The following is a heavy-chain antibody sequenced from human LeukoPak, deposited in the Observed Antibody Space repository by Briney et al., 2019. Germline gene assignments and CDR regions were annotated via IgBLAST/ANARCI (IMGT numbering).Heavy chain of an antibody. V-gene: IGHV4-61*02. CDR3: ARDVLLWFGAFYYYYYMDV. Sequence: SQTLSLTCTVSGGSISSGSYYWSWIRQPAGKGPEWIGRIYTSGSTNYNPSLKSRVTIPVDTSKNQFSLKLRSVTAADTAVYYCARDVLLWFGAFYYYYYMDVWGKGTTVTISS. J-gene: IGHJ6*03. D-gene: IGHD3-10*01. CDR1: GGSISSGSYY. CDR2: IYTSGST.